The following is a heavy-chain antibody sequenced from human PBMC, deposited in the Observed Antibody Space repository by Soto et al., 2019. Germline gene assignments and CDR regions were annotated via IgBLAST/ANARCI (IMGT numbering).Heavy chain of an antibody. CDR1: GFTFSSYA. J-gene: IGHJ4*02. D-gene: IGHD2-21*02. CDR2: ISGSGGST. Sequence: GSLRLSCAASGFTFSSYAMSWVHQAPGKGLEWVSAISGSGGSTYYADSVKGRFTISRDNSKNTLYLQMNSLRAEDTAVYYCAKSLRPVVVTAILPFDYWGQGTLVTVSS. CDR3: AKSLRPVVVTAILPFDY. V-gene: IGHV3-23*01.